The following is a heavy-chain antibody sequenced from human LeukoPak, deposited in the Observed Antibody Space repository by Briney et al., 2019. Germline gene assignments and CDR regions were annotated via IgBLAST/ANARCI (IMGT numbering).Heavy chain of an antibody. CDR2: ISGSGGST. Sequence: GGSLRLSCAASGFTFSSYAMSWVRQAPGKGLEWVSAISGSGGSTYYADSVKGRFTISRDNSKNTLYLQMNSLRVEDTAVYYCAKGAYYYDGGNWFDPWGQGTLVTVSS. CDR3: AKGAYYYDGGNWFDP. D-gene: IGHD3-22*01. CDR1: GFTFSSYA. J-gene: IGHJ5*02. V-gene: IGHV3-23*01.